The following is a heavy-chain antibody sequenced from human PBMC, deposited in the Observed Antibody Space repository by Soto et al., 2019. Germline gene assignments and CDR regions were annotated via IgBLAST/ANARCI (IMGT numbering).Heavy chain of an antibody. J-gene: IGHJ6*02. D-gene: IGHD2-15*01. V-gene: IGHV4-34*01. Sequence: SETRSLTCAVYGGSFSGYYWSWIRQPPGKGLEWIGEINHSGSTNYNPSLKSRVTISVDTSKNQFSLKLSSVTAADTAVYYCARGGCSGGSCFLYYYYGMDVWGQGTTVTVSS. CDR1: GGSFSGYY. CDR2: INHSGST. CDR3: ARGGCSGGSCFLYYYYGMDV.